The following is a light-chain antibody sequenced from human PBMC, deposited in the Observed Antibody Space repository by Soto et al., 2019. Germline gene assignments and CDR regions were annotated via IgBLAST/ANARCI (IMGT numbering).Light chain of an antibody. CDR3: QQRQYWPPIT. V-gene: IGKV3-11*01. CDR2: DTS. J-gene: IGKJ5*01. CDR1: QSVSSY. Sequence: EIVLTQSPGTLSLSPGERATLSCRASQSVSSYLAWYQQKPGQAPRLLIYDTSNRATGVPARFSGSGSGTDFTLTISSLEPEDWAIYYCQQRQYWPPITVGQGTRLEIK.